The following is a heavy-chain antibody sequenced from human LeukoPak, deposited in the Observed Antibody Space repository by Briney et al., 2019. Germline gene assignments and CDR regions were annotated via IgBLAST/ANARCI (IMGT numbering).Heavy chain of an antibody. D-gene: IGHD3-3*01. CDR3: ARGDPIYDFWSGGDY. CDR2: ISSSGSTI. V-gene: IGHV3-48*03. J-gene: IGHJ4*02. CDR1: GFTFSSYE. Sequence: GGSLRLSCAASGFTFSSYEMNWVRQAPGKGLEWVSYISSSGSTIYYTDSVKGRFTISRDNARNLLSLQMNSLRAEDTAVYYCARGDPIYDFWSGGDYRGQGSLVTVSS.